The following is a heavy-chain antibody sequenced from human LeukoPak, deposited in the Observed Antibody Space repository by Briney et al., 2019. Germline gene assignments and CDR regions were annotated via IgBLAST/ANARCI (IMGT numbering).Heavy chain of an antibody. V-gene: IGHV4-59*01. CDR2: IYYSGST. J-gene: IGHJ3*02. CDR1: GGSISSYY. CDR3: ARVNWNDGGGAFDI. Sequence: SETLSLTCTVSGGSISSYYWSWIRQPPGKGLEWIGYIYYSGSTNYNPSLKSRVTISVDTSKNQFSLKLSSVTPADTAVYYCARVNWNDGGGAFDIWGQGAMVTVSS. D-gene: IGHD1-1*01.